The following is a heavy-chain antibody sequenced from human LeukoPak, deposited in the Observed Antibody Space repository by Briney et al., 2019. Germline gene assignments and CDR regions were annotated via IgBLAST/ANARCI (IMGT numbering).Heavy chain of an antibody. Sequence: SETLSLTCTVSGGSISSYYWSWIRQPPGKGLEWIGYIYYSGSTNYNPSLKSRVTISVDTSKNQFSLKLSSVTAADTAVYYCAREAAASSYNWFDPWGQGTLVTVSS. CDR1: GGSISSYY. V-gene: IGHV4-59*01. CDR2: IYYSGST. J-gene: IGHJ5*02. D-gene: IGHD6-13*01. CDR3: AREAAASSYNWFDP.